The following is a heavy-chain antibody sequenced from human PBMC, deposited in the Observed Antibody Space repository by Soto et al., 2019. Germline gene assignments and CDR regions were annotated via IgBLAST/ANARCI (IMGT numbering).Heavy chain of an antibody. CDR3: ATKSTTVTTFDY. V-gene: IGHV3-66*01. Sequence: GGSLRLSCAASEFTFSNYAMSWVRQAPGKGLEWVSVIYSGGSTYYADSVKGRFTISRDNSKNTLYLQMNSLRAEDTAVYYCATKSTTVTTFDYWGQGTLVTVSS. CDR2: IYSGGST. CDR1: EFTFSNYA. J-gene: IGHJ4*02. D-gene: IGHD4-17*01.